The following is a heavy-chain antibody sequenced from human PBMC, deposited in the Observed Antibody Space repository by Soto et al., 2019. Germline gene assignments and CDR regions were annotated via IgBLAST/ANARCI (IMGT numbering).Heavy chain of an antibody. Sequence: QVQLQESGPGLVKPSQTLSLTCTVSGGSISSGGYYWSWIRQHPGKGLEWIGYIYYSGSTYYNPSLKSRVTISVDTSKNQFSLKLSSVPAADTAVYYCARGGYCSSTSCYNWFDPWGQGTLVTVSS. CDR2: IYYSGST. V-gene: IGHV4-31*03. CDR1: GGSISSGGYY. J-gene: IGHJ5*02. CDR3: ARGGYCSSTSCYNWFDP. D-gene: IGHD2-2*01.